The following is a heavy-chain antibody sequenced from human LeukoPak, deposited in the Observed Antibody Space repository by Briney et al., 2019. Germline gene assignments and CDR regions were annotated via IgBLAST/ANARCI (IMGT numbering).Heavy chain of an antibody. V-gene: IGHV4-4*07. CDR2: IYASGNT. D-gene: IGHD5-24*01. Sequence: SETLSLTCTVSGGSISSYYWSWVQQPAGKGLEWIGRIYASGNTNYNPSLKGRVTMTVDTSKNQFSLNLSSVTAADTAVYYCASNDGYNYKIGRDAFDIWGQGTMVTVSS. CDR3: ASNDGYNYKIGRDAFDI. CDR1: GGSISSYY. J-gene: IGHJ3*02.